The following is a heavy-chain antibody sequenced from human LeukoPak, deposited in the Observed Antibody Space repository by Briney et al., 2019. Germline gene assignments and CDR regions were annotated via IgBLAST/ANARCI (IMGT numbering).Heavy chain of an antibody. CDR2: IWYDGSSK. CDR3: ARATDAGIDY. J-gene: IGHJ4*02. CDR1: GFTFSSYG. Sequence: PGRSLRLSCAACGFTFSSYGIHWVRQAPGKGLEWVAVIWYDGSSKYYADSVKGRFTISRDNSKNTLYLQMNSLRAEDTAVYYCARATDAGIDYWGQGTLVTVSS. V-gene: IGHV3-33*01. D-gene: IGHD6-13*01.